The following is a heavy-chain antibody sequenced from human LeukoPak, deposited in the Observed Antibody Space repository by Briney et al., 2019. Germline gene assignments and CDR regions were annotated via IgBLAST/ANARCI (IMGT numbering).Heavy chain of an antibody. Sequence: SVKVSCKASGGTFSSYAISWVRQAPGQGLEWMGGIIPIFGTANYAQKFQGRVTITADESTSTAYMELSSLRSEDTAVYYCARAPIVVVPAATATNWFDPWGQGTLVTVSS. V-gene: IGHV1-69*13. CDR3: ARAPIVVVPAATATNWFDP. CDR1: GGTFSSYA. CDR2: IIPIFGTA. D-gene: IGHD2-2*01. J-gene: IGHJ5*02.